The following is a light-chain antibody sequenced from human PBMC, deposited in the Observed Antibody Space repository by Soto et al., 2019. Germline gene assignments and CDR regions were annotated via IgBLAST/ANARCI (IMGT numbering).Light chain of an antibody. CDR2: GAS. J-gene: IGKJ2*01. V-gene: IGKV3-20*01. CDR1: QSINSSY. Sequence: EIVLTQSPGTLSLSPGGRATLSCRASQSINSSYLAWYQQKPGQAPRLLIYGASSRATGIPDRFSGGGSGTDFTLTISRLEPEDFAVYYCQQYGSSPLYTFGQGTKLEIK. CDR3: QQYGSSPLYT.